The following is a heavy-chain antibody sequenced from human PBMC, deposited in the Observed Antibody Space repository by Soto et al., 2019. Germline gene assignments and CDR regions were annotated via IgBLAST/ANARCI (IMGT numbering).Heavy chain of an antibody. J-gene: IGHJ4*02. Sequence: EVQLVESGGGLVQPGASLRLSCAASGFTVSSNYLSWVRQAPGKGLEWVSVIYSGGSTYYADSVKGRFTISRDNSKNTLYLPMTSLRAEDTAVYYCARSRKRSTGTTLAYWGQGTLVTVSS. CDR1: GFTVSSNY. V-gene: IGHV3-66*01. D-gene: IGHD1-7*01. CDR3: ARSRKRSTGTTLAY. CDR2: IYSGGST.